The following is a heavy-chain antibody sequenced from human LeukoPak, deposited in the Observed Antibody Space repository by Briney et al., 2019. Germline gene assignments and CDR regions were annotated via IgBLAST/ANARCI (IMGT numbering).Heavy chain of an antibody. V-gene: IGHV3-48*01. J-gene: IGHJ4*02. Sequence: GGSLRLSCVASGFTFGTSSMNWVRQAPGKGLEWVSYITSISSTIYYADSVKGRFTTSRDNAKNSLYLQMNSLRAEDTALYYCAVGLQLDYWGQGTLVTVTS. D-gene: IGHD4-11*01. CDR2: ITSISSTI. CDR1: GFTFGTSS. CDR3: AVGLQLDY.